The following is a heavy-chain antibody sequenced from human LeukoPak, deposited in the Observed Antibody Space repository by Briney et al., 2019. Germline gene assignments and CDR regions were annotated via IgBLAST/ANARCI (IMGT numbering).Heavy chain of an antibody. Sequence: GRSLRLSCAASGFTFDDYAMHWVRQAPGKGLEWVSGISWNSGSIGYADSVKGRFTISRDNAKNSLYLQMNSLRAEDTAVYYCARDSGGSYYLAKNFDIWGQGTMVTVSS. D-gene: IGHD1-26*01. CDR3: ARDSGGSYYLAKNFDI. V-gene: IGHV3-9*01. CDR2: ISWNSGSI. CDR1: GFTFDDYA. J-gene: IGHJ3*02.